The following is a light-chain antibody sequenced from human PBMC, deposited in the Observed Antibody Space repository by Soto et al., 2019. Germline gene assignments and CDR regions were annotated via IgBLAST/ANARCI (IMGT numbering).Light chain of an antibody. CDR2: GAS. V-gene: IGKV3-20*01. J-gene: IGKJ1*01. CDR1: QSVSSSY. CDR3: QQYGSSQT. Sequence: EIVLTQSPGTLSLSPGERATLSCRASQSVSSSYLAWYQQKPGQAPRLLIYGASSRATGIPDRFSGSGSGTDVTITISRLEPEDFAVYYCQQYGSSQTFGQGTKVEIK.